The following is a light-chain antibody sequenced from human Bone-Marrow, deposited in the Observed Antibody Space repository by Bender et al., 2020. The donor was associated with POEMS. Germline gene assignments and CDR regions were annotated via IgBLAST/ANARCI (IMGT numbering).Light chain of an antibody. CDR2: SNY. Sequence: QPVLTQPPSVSGAPGQRVTIPCTGNSSNIGAGYDVHWYQQLPGTAPKLVVYSNYQRPSGVPARFSGSKSGTSASLAISDIQSEDEGDYYCSSWDDSLSGWVFGGGTKLTVL. CDR1: SSNIGAGYD. CDR3: SSWDDSLSGWV. J-gene: IGLJ3*02. V-gene: IGLV1-50*01.